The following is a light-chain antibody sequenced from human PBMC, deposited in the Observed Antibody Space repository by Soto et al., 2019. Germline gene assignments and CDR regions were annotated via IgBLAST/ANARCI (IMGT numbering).Light chain of an antibody. CDR1: QDVDSNF. CDR2: GSS. Sequence: EIVLTQSPGTLSLSPGERATLSCRASQDVDSNFLAWYQQRPGQAPRLLIYGSSRRATGIPDRFSGSGSGTYFTLTISRVGPEDIAVYFCHQYYSSITFGGGTKVEVK. V-gene: IGKV3-20*01. CDR3: HQYYSSIT. J-gene: IGKJ4*01.